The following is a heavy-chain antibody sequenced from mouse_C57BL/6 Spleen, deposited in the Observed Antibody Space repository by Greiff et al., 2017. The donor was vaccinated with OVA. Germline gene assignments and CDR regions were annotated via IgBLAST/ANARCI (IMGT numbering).Heavy chain of an antibody. J-gene: IGHJ4*01. D-gene: IGHD1-1*01. Sequence: EVKLMESGEGLVKPGGSLKLSCAASGFTFSSYAMSWVRQTPEKRLEWVAYISSGGDYIYYADTVKGRFTISRDNARNTLYLQMSSLKSEDTAMYYCTRDYYGSSRYYAMDYWGQGTSVTVSS. CDR3: TRDYYGSSRYYAMDY. CDR1: GFTFSSYA. V-gene: IGHV5-9-1*02. CDR2: ISSGGDYI.